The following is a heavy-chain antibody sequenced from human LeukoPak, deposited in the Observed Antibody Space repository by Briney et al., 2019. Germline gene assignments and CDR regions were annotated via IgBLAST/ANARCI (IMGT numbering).Heavy chain of an antibody. CDR1: GGSISSSSYY. J-gene: IGHJ4*02. CDR2: IYYSGST. Sequence: SETLSLTCTVSGGSISSSSYYWGWIRQPPGKGLEWIGSIYYSGSTYYNPSLKSRVTISADTSKNQFSLKLSSVTAADTAVYYCARDSMSGYYHWGQGTLVTVSS. V-gene: IGHV4-39*07. D-gene: IGHD3-22*01. CDR3: ARDSMSGYYH.